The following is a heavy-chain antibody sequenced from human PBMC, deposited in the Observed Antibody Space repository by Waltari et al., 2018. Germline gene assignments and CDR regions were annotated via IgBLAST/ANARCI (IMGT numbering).Heavy chain of an antibody. Sequence: EVELLESGGGLVEPGGSIRNSGEDCGFSFRSYAMSWVRQTPGKVLEWVAGITTGGAPYYTDSVKGRFTISRDNSKNTLYLQMNSLRAEDTALYYCAKEAPLVQGFLWADFWGQGTLVTVSS. D-gene: IGHD3-10*02. CDR2: ITTGGAP. CDR1: GFSFRSYA. J-gene: IGHJ4*02. CDR3: AKEAPLVQGFLWADF. V-gene: IGHV3-23*01.